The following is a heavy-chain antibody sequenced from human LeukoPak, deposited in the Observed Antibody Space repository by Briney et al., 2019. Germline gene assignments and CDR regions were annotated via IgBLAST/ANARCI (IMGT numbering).Heavy chain of an antibody. CDR3: ARVGSGRVLFDS. CDR2: IYYSGST. Sequence: SETLSLTCTVSGGSISSSSYYWGWIRQPPGKGLEWIGSIYYSGSTYYNPSLKSRVTISVDTSKNQFSLKLSSVTAADTAVYYCARVGSGRVLFDSWGQGTPVTVSS. J-gene: IGHJ4*02. CDR1: GGSISSSSYY. V-gene: IGHV4-39*07. D-gene: IGHD2-15*01.